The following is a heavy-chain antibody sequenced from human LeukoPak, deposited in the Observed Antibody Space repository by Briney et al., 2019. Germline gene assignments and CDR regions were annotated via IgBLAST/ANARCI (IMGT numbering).Heavy chain of an antibody. CDR2: INPNSGDT. D-gene: IGHD3-16*01. CDR1: GYIFTGYY. V-gene: IGHV1-2*02. Sequence: ASVKVSCKASGYIFTGYYMHWVRLAPGQGLEWMGWINPNSGDTNYAQKFRGRVTMTRDTSISTAYMELSRLRSDDTAVYYCARVRYRLAETYIDYWGQGTLVTVSS. J-gene: IGHJ4*02. CDR3: ARVRYRLAETYIDY.